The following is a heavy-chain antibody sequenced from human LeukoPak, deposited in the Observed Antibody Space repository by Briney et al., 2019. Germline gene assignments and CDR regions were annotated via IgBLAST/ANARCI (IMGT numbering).Heavy chain of an antibody. CDR1: GFDFSSYG. CDR3: ARDLRGGIAAAGAFDI. Sequence: GGSLRLSCAATGFDFSSYGMHWVRQAPGKGLEWVAVISYDGSNKYYADSVKGRFTISRDNSKNTLYLQMNSLRAEDTAVYYCARDLRGGIAAAGAFDIWGQGTMVTVSS. CDR2: ISYDGSNK. D-gene: IGHD6-13*01. J-gene: IGHJ3*02. V-gene: IGHV3-30*03.